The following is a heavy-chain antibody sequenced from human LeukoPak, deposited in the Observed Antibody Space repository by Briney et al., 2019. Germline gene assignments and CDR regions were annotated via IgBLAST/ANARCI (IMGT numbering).Heavy chain of an antibody. CDR1: GFTFDDYG. CDR2: ISYDGSNK. D-gene: IGHD1-26*01. V-gene: IGHV3-30*03. CDR3: AREGPGRWFDP. Sequence: GGSLRLSCAASGFTFDDYGMSWVRQAPGKGLEWVAVISYDGSNKYYADSVKGRFTISRDNSKNTLYLQMNSLRAEDTAVYYCAREGPGRWFDPWGQGTLVTVSS. J-gene: IGHJ5*02.